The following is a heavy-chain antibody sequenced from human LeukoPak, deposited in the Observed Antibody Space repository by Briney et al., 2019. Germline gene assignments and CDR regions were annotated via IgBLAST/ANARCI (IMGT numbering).Heavy chain of an antibody. V-gene: IGHV4-61*02. CDR1: GGSISSGNDY. D-gene: IGHD3-10*01. Sequence: KPSETLSLTCTVSGGSISSGNDYGSWIRQPAGKGLEWIGRIYTSGSTNYNPSLKSRVTISVDTSKNQYSLKLSSVTDADTAVYYCARGGWFGESPFDYWGQGTLVTVSS. CDR2: IYTSGST. CDR3: ARGGWFGESPFDY. J-gene: IGHJ4*02.